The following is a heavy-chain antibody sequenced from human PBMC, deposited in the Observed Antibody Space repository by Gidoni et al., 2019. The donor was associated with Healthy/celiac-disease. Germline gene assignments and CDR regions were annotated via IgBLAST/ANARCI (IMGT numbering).Heavy chain of an antibody. CDR2: IIPIFGTA. J-gene: IGHJ6*02. CDR3: AREGRIVLMVYADYYYYGMDV. CDR1: GGTFSSCA. V-gene: IGHV1-69*01. D-gene: IGHD2-8*01. Sequence: QVQLVQSGAEATKPGSPVKVSCKASGGTFSSCAISWVRQAPGQGLEWMGGIIPIFGTANYEQKFQGRVTITADESTSTAYMELSSLRSEDTAVYDCAREGRIVLMVYADYYYYGMDVWGQGTTVTVSS.